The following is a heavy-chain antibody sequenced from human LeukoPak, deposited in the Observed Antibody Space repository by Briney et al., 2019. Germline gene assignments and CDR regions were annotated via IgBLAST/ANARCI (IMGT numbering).Heavy chain of an antibody. Sequence: SETLSLTCSVSGGSISSYYWSWIRQPPGKGLEWIGYIYYSGSTNYNPSLRSRVTISVDTSKNQFSLKLSSVTAADTAVYYCARVVYYGSGSSISYYFDYWGQGTLVTVSS. V-gene: IGHV4-59*01. D-gene: IGHD3-10*01. CDR1: GGSISSYY. CDR2: IYYSGST. CDR3: ARVVYYGSGSSISYYFDY. J-gene: IGHJ4*02.